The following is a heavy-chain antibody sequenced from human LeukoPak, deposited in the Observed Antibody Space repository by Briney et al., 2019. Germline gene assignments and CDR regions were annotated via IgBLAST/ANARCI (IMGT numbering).Heavy chain of an antibody. CDR3: ARSSTGYSSGWFRTYYFDY. V-gene: IGHV4-34*01. CDR1: GGSFSGYY. CDR2: INHSGST. Sequence: SETLSLTCAVYGGSFSGYYWSWIRQPPGKGLEGIGEINHSGSTNYNPSLKSRVTISVDASKNQFSLKLSSVTAADTAVYYCARSSTGYSSGWFRTYYFDYWGQGSLVTVSS. J-gene: IGHJ4*02. D-gene: IGHD6-19*01.